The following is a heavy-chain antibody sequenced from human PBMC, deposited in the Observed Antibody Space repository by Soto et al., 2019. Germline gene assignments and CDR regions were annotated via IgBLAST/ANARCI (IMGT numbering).Heavy chain of an antibody. J-gene: IGHJ4*02. V-gene: IGHV4-59*01. CDR3: ARAYGGYADY. CDR2: IYYSGST. CDR1: GGSISSYY. Sequence: SENLSLTSTVSGGSISSYYWSWIRQPPGKGLEWIGYIYYSGSTNYNPSLKSRVTISVDTSKNQFSLKLSSVTAADTAVYYCARAYGGYADYWGQGALVTVS. D-gene: IGHD5-12*01.